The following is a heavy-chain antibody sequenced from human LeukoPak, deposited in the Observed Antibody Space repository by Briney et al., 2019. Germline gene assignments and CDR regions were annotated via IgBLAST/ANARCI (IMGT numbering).Heavy chain of an antibody. CDR1: GGSISSYY. V-gene: IGHV4-59*01. Sequence: SETLSLTWTVSGGSISSYYWSWIRQPPGKRLEWIGYIYYSGSTNYNPSLKSRVAISVDTSKNQFSLKLSSVTAADTAVYYCARAVAAHYFDYWGQGTLVTVSS. CDR2: IYYSGST. CDR3: ARAVAAHYFDY. D-gene: IGHD6-19*01. J-gene: IGHJ4*02.